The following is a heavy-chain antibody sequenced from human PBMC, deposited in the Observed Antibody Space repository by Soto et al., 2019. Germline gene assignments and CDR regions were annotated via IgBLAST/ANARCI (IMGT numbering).Heavy chain of an antibody. CDR1: GYTFSDYF. J-gene: IGHJ5*02. CDR3: VRDQGIRWTENWFDP. V-gene: IGHV1-2*02. D-gene: IGHD2-15*01. Sequence: GASVKVSCKASGYTFSDYFVHWVRRAPGQGLEWMGWINPISGGTEYAQNFQGRVTMTRDTSIRTVYMGLSRLRSDDTAIYYCVRDQGIRWTENWFDPWGQGTLVTSPQ. CDR2: INPISGGT.